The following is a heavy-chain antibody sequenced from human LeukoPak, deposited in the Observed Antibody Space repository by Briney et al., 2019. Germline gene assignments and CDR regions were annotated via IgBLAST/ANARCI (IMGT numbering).Heavy chain of an antibody. CDR3: ASSYGSGRPYYMDV. CDR1: GHTFTSYD. CDR2: MNPNSGNT. Sequence: ASVKVSCKASGHTFTSYDINWVRQATGQGLEWMGWMNPNSGNTGYAQKFQGRVTITRNTSISTAYMELSSLRSEDTAVYYCASSYGSGRPYYMDVWGKGITVTVSS. V-gene: IGHV1-8*03. J-gene: IGHJ6*03. D-gene: IGHD3-10*01.